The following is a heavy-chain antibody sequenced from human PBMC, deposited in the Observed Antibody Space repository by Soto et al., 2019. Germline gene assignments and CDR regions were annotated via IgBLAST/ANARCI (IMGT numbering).Heavy chain of an antibody. J-gene: IGHJ6*02. CDR1: GLTFNSYA. CDR2: ISGSGGNT. Sequence: GALRLSCAASGLTFNSYAMTWVRQAPGKGLEWVSSISGSGGNTYHADSVKGRFTISRDNSKNTLFLQMNSLRAEDTAVYYCAKLRAAGGGYNDFWSGSPYYYTMDVWGQGATVTVS. D-gene: IGHD3-3*01. CDR3: AKLRAAGGGYNDFWSGSPYYYTMDV. V-gene: IGHV3-23*01.